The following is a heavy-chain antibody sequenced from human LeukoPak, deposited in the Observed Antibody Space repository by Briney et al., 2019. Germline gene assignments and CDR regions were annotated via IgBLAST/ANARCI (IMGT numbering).Heavy chain of an antibody. CDR3: ARTRYYYNSRSYGAPYYFDY. J-gene: IGHJ4*02. Sequence: KSSETLSPTCAVYGGSFNGYYWSWIRQPPGKGLEWIGEINHSGSTNYSPSLKSRVTISVDTSKNQFSLKLSSVTAADTAVYYCARTRYYYNSRSYGAPYYFDYWGQGTLVTVSS. CDR2: INHSGST. V-gene: IGHV4-34*01. CDR1: GGSFNGYY. D-gene: IGHD3-10*01.